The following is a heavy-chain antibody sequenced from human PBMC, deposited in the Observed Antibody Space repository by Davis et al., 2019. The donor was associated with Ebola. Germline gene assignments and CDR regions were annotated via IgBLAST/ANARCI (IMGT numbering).Heavy chain of an antibody. V-gene: IGHV4-34*01. CDR2: INHSGST. Sequence: PSETLSLTCAVYGGSFSGYYWSWIRQPPGKGLEWIGEINHSGSTNYNPSLKSRVTISVDTSKNQFSLKLSSVTAADTAVYYCARQGADYGDAGADYWGQGTLVTVSS. J-gene: IGHJ4*02. CDR1: GGSFSGYY. D-gene: IGHD4-17*01. CDR3: ARQGADYGDAGADY.